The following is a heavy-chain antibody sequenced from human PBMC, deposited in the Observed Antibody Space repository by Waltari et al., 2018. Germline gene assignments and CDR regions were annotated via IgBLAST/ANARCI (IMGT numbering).Heavy chain of an antibody. CDR3: ARDPHDNWNDLDY. D-gene: IGHD1-20*01. V-gene: IGHV3-7*01. Sequence: EVQLVESGGGLVQPGGSLRLSCAASGFMFSNNWMSWVRQAPGKGMEGVAKIKRDGGEVYYVDSVKGRFTISRDNAKNSLYLQMNSLRAEDTAVYYCARDPHDNWNDLDYWGQGTLVTVSS. J-gene: IGHJ4*02. CDR1: GFMFSNNW. CDR2: IKRDGGEV.